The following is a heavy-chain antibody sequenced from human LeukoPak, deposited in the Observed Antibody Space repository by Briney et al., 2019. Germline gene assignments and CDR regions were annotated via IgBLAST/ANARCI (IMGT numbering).Heavy chain of an antibody. D-gene: IGHD3-10*01. Sequence: GGSLRLSCAASGFTFSSYGMYWVRQAPGKGLEWVAFIRYDGSNKYYADSVKGRFTISRDNSKNTLYLQMNSLRAEDTAVYYCAKVGPLAFYYMDVWGKGTTVTVSS. V-gene: IGHV3-30*02. CDR3: AKVGPLAFYYMDV. J-gene: IGHJ6*03. CDR2: IRYDGSNK. CDR1: GFTFSSYG.